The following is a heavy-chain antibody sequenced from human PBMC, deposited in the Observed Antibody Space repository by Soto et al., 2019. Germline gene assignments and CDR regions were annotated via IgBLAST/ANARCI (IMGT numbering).Heavy chain of an antibody. D-gene: IGHD2-2*03. V-gene: IGHV1-69*13. CDR2: IIPIFGTA. CDR3: AREVHGYCISPSCPPVDVFDI. Sequence: EASVKVPCKASGGTFSSYAISWVRQAPGQGLEWMGGIIPIFGTANYAQKFQGRVTITADESTGTAYMELSSLRSEDTAVYYCAREVHGYCISPSCPPVDVFDIWGQGTMDTGSS. J-gene: IGHJ3*02. CDR1: GGTFSSYA.